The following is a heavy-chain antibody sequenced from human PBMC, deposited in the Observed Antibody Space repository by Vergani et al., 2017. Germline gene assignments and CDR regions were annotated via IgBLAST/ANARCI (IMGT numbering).Heavy chain of an antibody. V-gene: IGHV1-24*01. CDR2: FDPEDGET. J-gene: IGHJ4*02. CDR3: AYAGSWGEFDY. Sequence: QVQLVQSGAEVKKPGASVKVSCKVSGYTLTELSMHWVRQAPGKGLEWMGGFDPEDGETIYAQKFQGRVTMTRDTSTSTVYMELSSLRSEDTAVYYCAYAGSWGEFDYWGQGTLVTVSS. D-gene: IGHD6-13*01. CDR1: GYTLTELS.